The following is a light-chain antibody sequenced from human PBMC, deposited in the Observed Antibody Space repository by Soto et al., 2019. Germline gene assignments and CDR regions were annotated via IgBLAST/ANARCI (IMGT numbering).Light chain of an antibody. CDR1: SSDVGGYNY. V-gene: IGLV2-14*01. CDR3: SSYTSSSTLV. Sequence: QSVLTQPASVSGSPGQSITISCTGTSSDVGGYNYVSWYQHHPGKAPKLMIYEVSNRPSGVSNRFSGSKSGNTASLTKDEADYYCSSYTSSSTLVFGTGTKVTVL. CDR2: EVS. J-gene: IGLJ1*01.